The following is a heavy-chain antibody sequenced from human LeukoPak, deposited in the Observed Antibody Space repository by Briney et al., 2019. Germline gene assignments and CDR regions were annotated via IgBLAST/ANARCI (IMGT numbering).Heavy chain of an antibody. Sequence: GGSLRLSCAASGFIVSTSYMSWVRQAPGKGLEWVSIMYSGGTASYADSVKGRFTVSRDNSKNTLYLQMNSLRTEDTAVYYCARDGGTTGTNDPLDYWGQGTLVTVSS. V-gene: IGHV3-53*01. J-gene: IGHJ4*02. CDR3: ARDGGTTGTNDPLDY. D-gene: IGHD1-1*01. CDR1: GFIVSTSY. CDR2: MYSGGTA.